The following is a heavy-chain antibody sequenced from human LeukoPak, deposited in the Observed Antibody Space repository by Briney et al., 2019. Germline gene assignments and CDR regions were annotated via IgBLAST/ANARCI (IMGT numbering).Heavy chain of an antibody. Sequence: QPGGSLRLSCAASGFTFSSYWMHWVRQAPGKGLVWVSRIDNAGSITTYADSVKGRFTISRDNAENTLYLQMNSLRVENTAVYYCVRSAFHAGSGNYYDYWGQGTLVTVSS. D-gene: IGHD3-22*01. CDR3: VRSAFHAGSGNYYDY. V-gene: IGHV3-74*03. CDR1: GFTFSSYW. J-gene: IGHJ4*02. CDR2: IDNAGSIT.